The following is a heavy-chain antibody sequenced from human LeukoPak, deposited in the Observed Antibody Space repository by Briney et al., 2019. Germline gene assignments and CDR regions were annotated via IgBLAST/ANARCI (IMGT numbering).Heavy chain of an antibody. CDR1: GFTFISYA. D-gene: IGHD2-8*01. J-gene: IGHJ4*02. CDR2: IHSAGRST. CDR3: ARVPTSGTYYYFDY. Sequence: GGSLRLSCAASGFTFISYAMAWVRQALGKGLEWVSAIHSAGRSTYYPDSLKGRVTISRDNSKNTLYLQMKSLRPEDTAVYYCARVPTSGTYYYFDYWGQGTLVTVSS. V-gene: IGHV3-23*01.